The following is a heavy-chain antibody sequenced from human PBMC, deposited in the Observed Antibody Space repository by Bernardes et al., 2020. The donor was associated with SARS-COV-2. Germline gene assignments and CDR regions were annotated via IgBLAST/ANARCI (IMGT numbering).Heavy chain of an antibody. CDR1: GYSFTSYW. D-gene: IGHD1-26*01. J-gene: IGHJ4*02. CDR2: IYPGDSDT. CDR3: ASTIVGAFPRY. Sequence: AMTLSCKGSGYSFTSYWIGWVRQMPGTGLEWMGIIYPGDSDTRYSPSFQGQVTISADKSISTAYLQWSSLKASDTAMYYCASTIVGAFPRYWGQGTLVTGSS. V-gene: IGHV5-51*01.